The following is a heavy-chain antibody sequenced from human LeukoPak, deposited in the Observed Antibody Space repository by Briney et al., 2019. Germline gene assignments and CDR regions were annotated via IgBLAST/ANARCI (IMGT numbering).Heavy chain of an antibody. CDR2: ISGSSDT. CDR3: ARGERYCTNGICYERAYKWFDP. CDR1: RFTFNNYG. J-gene: IGHJ5*02. Sequence: GGSLRLSCAASRFTFNNYGMSWVRQAPGKGLEWVSSISGSSDTYYADSVKGRFTISRDNSKNTLYLQMNSLRAEDTAVYYCARGERYCTNGICYERAYKWFDPWGQGTLVTVSS. D-gene: IGHD2-8*01. V-gene: IGHV3-23*01.